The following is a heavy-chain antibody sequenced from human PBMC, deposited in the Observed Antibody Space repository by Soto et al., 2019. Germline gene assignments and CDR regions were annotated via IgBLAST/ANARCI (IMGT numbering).Heavy chain of an antibody. V-gene: IGHV4-4*02. D-gene: IGHD3-10*01. CDR1: GGSISSSNW. Sequence: QVQLQESGPGLVKPSGTLSLTCAVSGGSISSSNWWSWVRQPPGKGLVWIGEIYHSGSTNYNPSLKSRVIISVAKSKHQFPLKLSSVTAADTAVYYCARDYMVRGVMRWFDPWGQGTLVTVSS. J-gene: IGHJ5*02. CDR3: ARDYMVRGVMRWFDP. CDR2: IYHSGST.